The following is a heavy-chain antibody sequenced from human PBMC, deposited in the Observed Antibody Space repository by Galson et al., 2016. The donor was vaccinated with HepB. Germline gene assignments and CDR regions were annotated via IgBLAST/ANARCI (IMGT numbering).Heavy chain of an antibody. V-gene: IGHV3-53*01. D-gene: IGHD2-15*01. J-gene: IGHJ4*02. CDR1: GFTVSNNY. Sequence: SVRLSCAASGFTVSNNYMRWVRQAPGKALEWVSLIYSSGNTHYADSVKGRFTISRDSSKNTVYLQMNSLRVDDTAVYYCAGGGGAAAGWGQGTLVTVSS. CDR2: IYSSGNT. CDR3: AGGGGAAAG.